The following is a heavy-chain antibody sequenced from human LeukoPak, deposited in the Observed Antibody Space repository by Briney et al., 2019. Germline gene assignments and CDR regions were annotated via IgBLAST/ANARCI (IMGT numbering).Heavy chain of an antibody. CDR2: INPSGGST. J-gene: IGHJ5*02. CDR3: ARDCSGGSCP. CDR1: GYTFTSYG. Sequence: ASVKVSCKASGYTFTSYGISWVRQAPGQGLEWMGIINPSGGSTSYAQKFQGRVTMTRDTSTSTVYMELSSLRSGDTAVYYCARDCSGGSCPWGQGTLVTVSS. V-gene: IGHV1-46*01. D-gene: IGHD2-15*01.